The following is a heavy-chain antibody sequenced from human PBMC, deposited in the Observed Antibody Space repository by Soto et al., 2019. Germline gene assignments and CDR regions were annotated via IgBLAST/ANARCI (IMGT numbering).Heavy chain of an antibody. Sequence: EVQLVESGGGLVQPRGSLRLSCVASGFTFSSYWMHWVRQAPGKGLVWVSSISNDGSSTSYADPVKGRFTISRDNAKNTLYLHRNSLRAEDTAVYYCARLPNKSPQNWGQGTLVIVSP. CDR2: ISNDGSST. V-gene: IGHV3-74*01. CDR1: GFTFSSYW. CDR3: ARLPNKSPQN. J-gene: IGHJ1*01.